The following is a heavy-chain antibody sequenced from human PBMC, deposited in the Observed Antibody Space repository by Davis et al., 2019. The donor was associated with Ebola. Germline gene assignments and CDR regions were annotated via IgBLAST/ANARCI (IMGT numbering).Heavy chain of an antibody. CDR1: GGTFSSYA. V-gene: IGHV1-69*13. D-gene: IGHD3-3*01. CDR2: IIPIFGTA. Sequence: SVKVSCKASGGTFSSYAISWVRQAPGQGLEWMGGIIPIFGTANYAQKFQGRVTITADESTSTAYMELSSLRSEDTAVYYCARPYITIFGVVKDNWFDPWGQEPWSPSPQ. CDR3: ARPYITIFGVVKDNWFDP. J-gene: IGHJ5*02.